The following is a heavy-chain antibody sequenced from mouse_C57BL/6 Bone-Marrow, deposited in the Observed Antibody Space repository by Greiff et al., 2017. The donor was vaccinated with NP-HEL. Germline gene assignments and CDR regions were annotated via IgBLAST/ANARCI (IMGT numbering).Heavy chain of an antibody. V-gene: IGHV5-9*01. CDR3: ARHLPGDY. CDR2: ISGGGGNT. Sequence: EVKLMESGGGLVKPGGSLKLSCAASGFTFSSYTMSWVRQTPEKRLEWVATISGGGGNTYYPDSVKGRFTISRDNAKNTLYLQMSSLRSEDTALYYCARHLPGDYWGQGTTLTVSS. CDR1: GFTFSSYT. J-gene: IGHJ2*01.